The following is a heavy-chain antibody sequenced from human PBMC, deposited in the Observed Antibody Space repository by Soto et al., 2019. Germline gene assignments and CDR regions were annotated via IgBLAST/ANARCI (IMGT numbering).Heavy chain of an antibody. V-gene: IGHV4-34*01. CDR3: ARVERGTATTVVDAFDI. CDR1: GGSVNSGNYY. J-gene: IGHJ3*02. CDR2: MSHRGGT. Sequence: QVQLQQWGAGLLKPSETLSLTCAVYGGSVNSGNYYWSWIRQPPGKGLEWIGEMSHRGGTHFNPPHKSRVTISVDTSKNQFSLKMSSVTAADTALYYCARVERGTATTVVDAFDIWGPGTLVTVSS. D-gene: IGHD1-1*01.